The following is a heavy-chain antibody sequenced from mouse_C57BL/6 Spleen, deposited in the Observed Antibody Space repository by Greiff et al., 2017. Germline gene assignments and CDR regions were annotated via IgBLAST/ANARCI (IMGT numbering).Heavy chain of an antibody. CDR3: ARGDGSSYGYAMDD. D-gene: IGHD1-1*01. CDR2: IDPSDSYT. CDR1: GYTFTSYW. Sequence: VQLQQPGAELVKPGASVKLSCKASGYTFTSYWMQWVKQRPGQGLEWIGEIDPSDSYTNYNQKFKGKATLTVDTSSSTAYMQLSSLTSEDSAVYYCARGDGSSYGYAMDDWGQGTSVTVSS. V-gene: IGHV1-50*01. J-gene: IGHJ4*01.